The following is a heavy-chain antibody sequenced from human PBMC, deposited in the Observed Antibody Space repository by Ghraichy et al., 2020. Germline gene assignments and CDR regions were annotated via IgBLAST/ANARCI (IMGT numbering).Heavy chain of an antibody. CDR3: ARGAPPRYYDSSGHPYARGAFDI. V-gene: IGHV4-34*01. CDR2: INHSGST. D-gene: IGHD3-22*01. CDR1: GGSFSGYY. J-gene: IGHJ3*02. Sequence: SETLSLTCAVYGGSFSGYYWSWIRQPPGKGLEWIGEINHSGSTNYNPSLKSRVTISVDTSKNQFSLKLSSVTAADTAVYYCARGAPPRYYDSSGHPYARGAFDIWGQGTMVTVSS.